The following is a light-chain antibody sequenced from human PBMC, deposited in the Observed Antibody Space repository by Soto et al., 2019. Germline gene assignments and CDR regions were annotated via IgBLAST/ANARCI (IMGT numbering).Light chain of an antibody. CDR2: DVS. J-gene: IGLJ1*01. Sequence: QSVLSQPASVSGSRGQSIPISCTGTSSDVGGYNYVSWYQQHPGKAPKFMIYDVSNRPSGVSNRFSGSKSGNTASLTISGLQAEDEADYYCSSYTTSNTRQIVFGTGTKVTV. CDR1: SSDVGGYNY. CDR3: SSYTTSNTRQIV. V-gene: IGLV2-14*01.